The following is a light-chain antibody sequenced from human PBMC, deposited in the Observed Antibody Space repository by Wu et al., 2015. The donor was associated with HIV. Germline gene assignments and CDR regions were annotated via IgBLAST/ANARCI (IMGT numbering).Light chain of an antibody. CDR1: QGISSY. J-gene: IGKJ1*01. V-gene: IGKV1-8*01. Sequence: AIRITQSPSSLSASTGDRVTITCRASQGISSYLAWYRQKPGKAPKLLIYAASTLQSGVPSRFSGSGSGTDFTLTISCLQSEDFATYYCQQYYSYPRTFGQGTKVEIK. CDR2: AAS. CDR3: QQYYSYPRT.